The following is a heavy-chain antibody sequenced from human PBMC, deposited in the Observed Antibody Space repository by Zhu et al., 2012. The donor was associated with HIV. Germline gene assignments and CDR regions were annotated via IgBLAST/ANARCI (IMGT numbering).Heavy chain of an antibody. CDR3: AKDERVPAAVNDALDI. CDR2: ISGSGGST. J-gene: IGHJ3*02. Sequence: EVQLLESGGGLVQPGGSLRLSCAASGFTFSSYAMSWVRQAPGKGLEWVSAISGSGGSTYYADSVKGRFTISRDNSKNTLYLQMNSLRAEDTAVYYCAKDERVPAAVNDALDIWGQGTMVTVSS. CDR1: GFTFSSYA. V-gene: IGHV3-23*01. D-gene: IGHD2-2*01.